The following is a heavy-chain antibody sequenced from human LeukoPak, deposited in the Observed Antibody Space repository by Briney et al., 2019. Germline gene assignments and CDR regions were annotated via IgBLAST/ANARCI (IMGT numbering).Heavy chain of an antibody. Sequence: SETLSLTCTVSGASVNSGTYYWSWLRQPPGKGLEWIGFIYYTGNTKYHPSLEGRVTISVDTSKNHFSLKLTSLTAADTAIYYCARGLGPIWGQGTLVTVSS. J-gene: IGHJ3*02. CDR1: GASVNSGTYY. V-gene: IGHV4-61*03. CDR2: IYYTGNT. CDR3: ARGLGPI.